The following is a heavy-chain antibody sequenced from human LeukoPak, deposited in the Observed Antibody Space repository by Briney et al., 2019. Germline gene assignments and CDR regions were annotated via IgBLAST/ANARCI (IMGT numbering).Heavy chain of an antibody. V-gene: IGHV4-34*01. Sequence: SETLSLTCAVYGGSFSGYYWSWIRQPPGKGLEWIGEINHSGSTNYNPSLKSRVTISVDTSKNQFSLKLSSVTAADTAVYYCARGTRNFDYWGQGALVTVSS. CDR1: GGSFSGYY. CDR2: INHSGST. D-gene: IGHD1-14*01. J-gene: IGHJ4*02. CDR3: ARGTRNFDY.